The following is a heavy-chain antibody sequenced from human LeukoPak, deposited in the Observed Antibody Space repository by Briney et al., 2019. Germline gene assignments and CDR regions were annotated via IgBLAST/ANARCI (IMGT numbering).Heavy chain of an antibody. CDR3: ASSRWWLLPAPGAFDI. J-gene: IGHJ3*02. CDR2: IYSGGSA. Sequence: GGSLRLSCAASGFTVTNNYVSWVRQAPGKGLEWVSVIYSGGSAYYADSVKGRFTISRDNSKNTLYLQMNSLRAEDTAVYYCASSRWWLLPAPGAFDIWGQGTMVTVSS. D-gene: IGHD3-22*01. V-gene: IGHV3-53*01. CDR1: GFTVTNNY.